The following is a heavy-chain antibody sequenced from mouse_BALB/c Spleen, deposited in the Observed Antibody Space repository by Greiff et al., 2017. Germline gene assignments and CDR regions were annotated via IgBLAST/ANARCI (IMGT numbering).Heavy chain of an antibody. CDR3: ARATTVGYFDV. D-gene: IGHD1-1*01. J-gene: IGHJ1*01. V-gene: IGHV14-3*02. CDR1: GFNIKDTY. CDR2: IDPANGNT. Sequence: EVKLQQSGAELVKPGASVKLSCTASGFNIKDTYMHWVKQRPEQGLEWIGRIDPANGNTKYDPKFQGKATITADTSSNTAYLQLSSLTSEDTAVYYCARATTVGYFDVWGAGTTVTVSS.